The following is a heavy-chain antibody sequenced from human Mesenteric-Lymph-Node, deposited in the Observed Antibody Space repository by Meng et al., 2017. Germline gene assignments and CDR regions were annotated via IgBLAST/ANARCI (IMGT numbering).Heavy chain of an antibody. J-gene: IGHJ3*02. V-gene: IGHV4-59*12. CDR2: IYYSGST. CDR3: ARDREYCSGARCYSDAFDI. Sequence: SETLSLTCTVSGGSISSYYWSWIRQPPGKGLEWIGYIYYSGSTNYNPSLKSRVTISVDTSKNQFSLKLSSVTAADTAVYYCARDREYCSGARCYSDAFDIWGQGTMVTVSS. CDR1: GGSISSYY. D-gene: IGHD2-15*01.